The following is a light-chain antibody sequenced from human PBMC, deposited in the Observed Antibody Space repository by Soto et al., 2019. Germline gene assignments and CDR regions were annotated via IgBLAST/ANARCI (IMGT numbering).Light chain of an antibody. CDR1: QSVRSN. Sequence: EVVTTQSPATPSVSPRQSLTLSCRSSQSVRSNLAWYQQKPGQSPRLLIYGASTRATGIPARFSGSGSGTEFTLTIRSLQSEDLAVYYCQKYNNWPPITVGQGTRLEI. V-gene: IGKV3-15*01. J-gene: IGKJ5*01. CDR3: QKYNNWPPIT. CDR2: GAS.